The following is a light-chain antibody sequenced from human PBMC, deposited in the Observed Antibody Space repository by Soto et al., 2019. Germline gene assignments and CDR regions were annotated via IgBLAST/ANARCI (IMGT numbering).Light chain of an antibody. V-gene: IGKV3-20*01. CDR2: DAS. J-gene: IGKJ4*01. CDR1: QSVRNNY. Sequence: EIVLTQSPDTLSSPGERATLSCRASQSVRNNYLAWYQQKPGQAPRFLIYDASSRATGIPDRFSGSGSGTDFTLTISRLEPEDFAVYYCQQXGRSPLTLGGGTKVDIK. CDR3: QQXGRSPLT.